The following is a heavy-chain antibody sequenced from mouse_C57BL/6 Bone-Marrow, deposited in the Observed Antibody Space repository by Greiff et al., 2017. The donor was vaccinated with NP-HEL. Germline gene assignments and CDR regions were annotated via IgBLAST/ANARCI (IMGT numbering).Heavy chain of an antibody. J-gene: IGHJ4*01. CDR1: GYTFTDYY. Sequence: EVQLQQSGPVLVKPGASVKMSCKASGYTFTDYYMNWVKQSHGKSLEWIGVINPYNGGTSYNQKFKGKATLTVDKSSSTAYMELNSLTSEDSAVYYCASWYYGFYYAMDYWGQGTSVTVSS. CDR3: ASWYYGFYYAMDY. D-gene: IGHD1-1*01. CDR2: INPYNGGT. V-gene: IGHV1-19*01.